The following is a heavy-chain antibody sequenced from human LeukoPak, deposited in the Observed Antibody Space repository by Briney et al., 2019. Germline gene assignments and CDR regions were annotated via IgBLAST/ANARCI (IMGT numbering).Heavy chain of an antibody. V-gene: IGHV3-23*01. Sequence: AGGSLRLSCAASGFTFSSYAMSWVRQAPGKGLEWVSAISGSGGSTYYADSVRGRFTTSRDNSKNTLYLQMNSLRAEDTAVYYCATLGSHYDILTGELDYWGQGTLVTVSS. CDR2: ISGSGGST. J-gene: IGHJ4*02. CDR3: ATLGSHYDILTGELDY. D-gene: IGHD3-9*01. CDR1: GFTFSSYA.